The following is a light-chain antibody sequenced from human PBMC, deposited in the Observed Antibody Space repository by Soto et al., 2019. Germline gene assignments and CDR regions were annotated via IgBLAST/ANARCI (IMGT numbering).Light chain of an antibody. CDR2: EGS. J-gene: IGLJ2*01. Sequence: QSALTQPASVSGSPGQSITISCTGTSSDVGKYNLVSWYQQPPGKAPKLMIYEGSTRPSGVSNRFSGSKSGNTASLTISGLQAEDEADYYCCSYAGSSIHVVLGGGTKVTVL. CDR1: SSDVGKYNL. CDR3: CSYAGSSIHVV. V-gene: IGLV2-23*01.